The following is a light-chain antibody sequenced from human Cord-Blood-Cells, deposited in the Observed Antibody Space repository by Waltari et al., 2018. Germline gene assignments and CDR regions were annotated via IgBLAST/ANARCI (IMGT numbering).Light chain of an antibody. J-gene: IGLJ3*02. CDR2: GDS. CDR3: QSYDSSLSGSV. V-gene: IGLV1-40*01. Sequence: QSVLTQPPSVSVAPGQRVTISCTGSSSNIAAGYDVHWYQQLPGTAPKLLLYGDSNRPSGVTDRFAGSKYGTSASLAVTWLHAEDEADYYCQSYDSSLSGSVFGGGTKLTVL. CDR1: SSNIAAGYD.